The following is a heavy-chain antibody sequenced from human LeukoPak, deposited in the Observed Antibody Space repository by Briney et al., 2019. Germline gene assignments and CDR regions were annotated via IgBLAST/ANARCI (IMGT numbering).Heavy chain of an antibody. CDR1: GFTFSSYA. J-gene: IGHJ4*02. CDR3: ARENYSPRGYFDY. D-gene: IGHD1-7*01. Sequence: GGSLRLSCAASGFTFSSYAMHWVRQAPGKGLEWVAAISYDGSNKYYADSVKGRFTISRDNSKNTLYLQMNSLRAEDTAVYYCARENYSPRGYFDYWGQGTLVTVSS. V-gene: IGHV3-30-3*01. CDR2: ISYDGSNK.